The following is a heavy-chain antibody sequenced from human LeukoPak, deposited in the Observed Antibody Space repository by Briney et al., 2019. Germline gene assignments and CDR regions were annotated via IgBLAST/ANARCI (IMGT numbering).Heavy chain of an antibody. J-gene: IGHJ4*02. CDR1: GFTFSSYA. CDR2: ISNSGRT. V-gene: IGHV3-23*01. D-gene: IGHD1-26*01. Sequence: GGSLRLSCGASGFTFSSYAISWVRQAPGKGLEWVSAISNSGRTYYADSVKGRFTISRDNSKNTLHLQMNSLRAEDTAVYYCAKESPYAVGGTGRIYYFDYWGQGALVTVSS. CDR3: AKESPYAVGGTGRIYYFDY.